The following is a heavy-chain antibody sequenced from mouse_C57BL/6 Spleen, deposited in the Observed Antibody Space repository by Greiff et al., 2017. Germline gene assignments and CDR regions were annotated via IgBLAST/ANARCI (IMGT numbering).Heavy chain of an antibody. CDR2: IRSKSNNYAT. Sequence: EVQLVESGGGLVQPKGSLKLSCAASGFSFNTYAMNWVRQAPGKGLEWVARIRSKSNNYATYYADSVKDRFTISRDDSESMLYLQMNNLKTEDTAMYYFVRHGDYDRGDWYFDVWGTGTTVTVSS. CDR3: VRHGDYDRGDWYFDV. CDR1: GFSFNTYA. J-gene: IGHJ1*03. V-gene: IGHV10-1*01. D-gene: IGHD2-4*01.